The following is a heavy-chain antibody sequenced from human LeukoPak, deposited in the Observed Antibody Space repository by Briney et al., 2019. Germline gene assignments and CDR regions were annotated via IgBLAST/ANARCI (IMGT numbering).Heavy chain of an antibody. CDR3: ARDPFTGYSSGWYFDY. Sequence: GGSLRLSCAASGFTFSSYSMNWVRQAPGKGLEWVSYISSSSSTIYYADSVKGRFTISRDNAKNSLYLQMNSLRAEDTAVYYCARDPFTGYSSGWYFDYWGQGTLVTVSS. J-gene: IGHJ4*02. V-gene: IGHV3-48*01. D-gene: IGHD6-19*01. CDR1: GFTFSSYS. CDR2: ISSSSSTI.